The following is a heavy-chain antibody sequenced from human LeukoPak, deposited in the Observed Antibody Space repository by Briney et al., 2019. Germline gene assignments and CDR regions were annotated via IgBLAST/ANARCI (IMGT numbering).Heavy chain of an antibody. Sequence: GGSLRLSCAASGFTFSSYGMSWVRQAPGKGLEWVSALSGSGGSIYYADSVKGRFTISRDNSKKSLYLQMNSLRTEDTALYYCAKSKGIKSGSFDYWGQGTLVTVSS. D-gene: IGHD1-26*01. CDR3: AKSKGIKSGSFDY. J-gene: IGHJ4*02. CDR1: GFTFSSYG. CDR2: LSGSGGSI. V-gene: IGHV3-23*01.